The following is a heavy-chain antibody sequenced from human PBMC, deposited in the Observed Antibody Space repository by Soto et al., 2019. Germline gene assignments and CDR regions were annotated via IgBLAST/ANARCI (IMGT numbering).Heavy chain of an antibody. CDR1: GASTVSHYH. CDR3: ALALGPTTGLDY. J-gene: IGHJ4*02. D-gene: IGHD1-26*01. CDR2: IFNSGTT. V-gene: IGHV4-31*02. Sequence: PSETLSLTCSVSGASTVSHYHWTWIRQPPGKGLEWMGYIFNSGTTFYHPSLTSRLSISMDTSGNHFALELRSVTSADTAVYYCALALGPTTGLDYWGQGTLVTVSS.